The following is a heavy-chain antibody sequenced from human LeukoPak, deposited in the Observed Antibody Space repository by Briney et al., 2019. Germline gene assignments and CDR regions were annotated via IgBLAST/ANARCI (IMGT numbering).Heavy chain of an antibody. CDR3: AKDWSLGYGCLDY. V-gene: IGHV3-21*01. J-gene: IGHJ4*02. CDR2: ITSRSSHI. CDR1: GFAFNSYS. D-gene: IGHD5-12*01. Sequence: GSLRLSCAASGFAFNSYSIKWVRQAPGKGLEWVSSITSRSSHIYYADSVKGRFTISRDNAKNSLDLQMSSLRAEDTAVYYCAKDWSLGYGCLDYWGQGTLVTVSS.